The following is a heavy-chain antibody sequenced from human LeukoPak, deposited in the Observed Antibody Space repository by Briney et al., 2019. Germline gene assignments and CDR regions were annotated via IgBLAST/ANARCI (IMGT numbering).Heavy chain of an antibody. D-gene: IGHD6-19*01. V-gene: IGHV1-46*01. J-gene: IGHJ4*02. Sequence: ASVTVSFTASGYTFTSYYMHWVRQAPGQGLEWMGIINPSGGSTSYAQKFQGRVTMTRDTSTSTVYMELSSLRSEDTAVYYCARAVAVAGIDYWGQGTLVTVSS. CDR3: ARAVAVAGIDY. CDR2: INPSGGST. CDR1: GYTFTSYY.